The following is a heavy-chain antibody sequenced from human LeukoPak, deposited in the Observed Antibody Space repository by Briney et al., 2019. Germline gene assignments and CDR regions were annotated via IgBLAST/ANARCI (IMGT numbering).Heavy chain of an antibody. CDR2: ISSSSSYI. J-gene: IGHJ4*02. CDR3: AREGTTIFGVVSPFDS. V-gene: IGHV3-21*01. CDR1: GFTFSSYS. Sequence: NPGGSLRLSCAASGFTFSSYSMNWVRQAPGKGLEWVSSISSSSSYIYYADSVKGRFTISRDNAKNSLYLQMNSLRAEDTAIYYCAREGTTIFGVVSPFDSWGQGTLVTVSS. D-gene: IGHD3-3*01.